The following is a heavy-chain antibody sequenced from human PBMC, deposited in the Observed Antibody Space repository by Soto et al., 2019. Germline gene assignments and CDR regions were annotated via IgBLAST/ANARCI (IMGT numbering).Heavy chain of an antibody. J-gene: IGHJ4*02. V-gene: IGHV4-59*01. CDR2: VYYSGTT. CDR3: ATYDSTGKFDY. CDR1: GGSILSYY. Sequence: SETLSLTCTVSGGSILSYYWSWVRQPPGKELEYIGHVYYSGTTTYNPSLKRRVTISVDTSKEQFSLKLTYVTAADTAVYYCATYDSTGKFDYWGQGILVTVS. D-gene: IGHD3-22*01.